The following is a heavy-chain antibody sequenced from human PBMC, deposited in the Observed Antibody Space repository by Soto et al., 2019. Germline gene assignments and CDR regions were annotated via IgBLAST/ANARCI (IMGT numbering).Heavy chain of an antibody. J-gene: IGHJ6*03. Sequence: SVKVACKASGYIFTRFYINWVRQATVQGLEWMGWMNPNSGNTGYALKFRGRVSMTRNTSVGTAYMELSSLKSDDTAVYYCARGTPCDCCIAYWVYYYMVKVCKGATVTVSS. D-gene: IGHD3-3*01. CDR3: ARGTPCDCCIAYWVYYYMVK. V-gene: IGHV1-8*01. CDR2: MNPNSGNT. CDR1: GYIFTRFY.